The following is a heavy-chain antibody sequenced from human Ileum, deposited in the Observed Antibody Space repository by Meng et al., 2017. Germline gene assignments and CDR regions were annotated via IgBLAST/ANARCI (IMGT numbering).Heavy chain of an antibody. D-gene: IGHD3-10*01. V-gene: IGHV3-23*04. J-gene: IGHJ4*02. CDR1: GFTFSSYA. Sequence: VLVVVAGVGSVPRGGSLGLACAASGFTFSSYAMSWVRQAPGKGLEWVSGMGGSGGSTYNADSVKGRFTITRDNSKNTLYLQMNSLRAEDTAVYYCAKDLSALGGSGSFDYWGQGTLVTVSS. CDR2: MGGSGGST. CDR3: AKDLSALGGSGSFDY.